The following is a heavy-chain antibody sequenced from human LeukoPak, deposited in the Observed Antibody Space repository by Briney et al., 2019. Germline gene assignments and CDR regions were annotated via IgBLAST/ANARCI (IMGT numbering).Heavy chain of an antibody. CDR3: AKAGRVVPAFDI. D-gene: IGHD2-15*01. V-gene: IGHV3-23*01. CDR1: GFTFSSYA. CDR2: ISGSGGST. J-gene: IGHJ3*02. Sequence: PGGSLRLSCAASGFTFSSYAMSWVRQAPGKGLEWVSAISGSGGSTYYADSVKGRFTISRDNSKNALYLQMNSLRAEDTAVYYCAKAGRVVPAFDIWGQGTMVTVSS.